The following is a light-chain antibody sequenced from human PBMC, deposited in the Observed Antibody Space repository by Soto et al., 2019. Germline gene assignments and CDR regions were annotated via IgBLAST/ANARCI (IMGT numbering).Light chain of an antibody. CDR3: QHYGNPPPFT. CDR1: QDIRTS. Sequence: DIQMTQSPSSLSASVGARVSITCQASQDIRTSLSWFQQKPVRAPKLLIYGASNLETGVPSRFRGSGSGTDFTFTIISLQPEDIATYYCQHYGNPPPFTFGPGTTVDIK. J-gene: IGKJ3*01. V-gene: IGKV1-33*01. CDR2: GAS.